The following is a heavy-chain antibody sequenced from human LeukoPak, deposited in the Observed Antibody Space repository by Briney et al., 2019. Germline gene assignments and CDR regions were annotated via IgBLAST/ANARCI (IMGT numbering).Heavy chain of an antibody. D-gene: IGHD1-14*01. V-gene: IGHV4-59*01. CDR1: GGSISSYY. CDR2: IYYSGST. J-gene: IGHJ5*02. Sequence: SGTLSLTRTVSGGSISSYYWSWIRQPPGKGLEWIGYIYYSGSTNYNPSLKSRVTISVDTSKNQFSLKLSSVTAADTAVYYCARETATGWFDPWGQGTLVTVSS. CDR3: ARETATGWFDP.